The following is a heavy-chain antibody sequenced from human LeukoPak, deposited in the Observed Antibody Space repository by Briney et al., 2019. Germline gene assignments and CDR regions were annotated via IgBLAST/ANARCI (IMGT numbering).Heavy chain of an antibody. Sequence: PGGSLRLSCAASGFTVGSNYMSWVRQAPGKGLEWVGRIKSKADGGTTDYAAPVKGRFTISRDDSKNTLYLQMNSLETDDTAVYYCTTDLRWEQPPPGGYWGQGTLVTVSS. CDR3: TTDLRWEQPPPGGY. CDR2: IKSKADGGTT. CDR1: GFTVGSNY. J-gene: IGHJ4*02. V-gene: IGHV3-15*01. D-gene: IGHD1-26*01.